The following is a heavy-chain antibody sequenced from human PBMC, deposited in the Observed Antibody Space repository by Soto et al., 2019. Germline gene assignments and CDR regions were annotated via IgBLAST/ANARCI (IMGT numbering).Heavy chain of an antibody. D-gene: IGHD3-22*01. CDR2: ITVGTGNT. CDR3: AAGDSSGYYGG. Sequence: SVKVSCKASGFTFTSSSVQWVRQARGQRLGWIGWITVGTGNTNYAQKFQERVTITRDMSTSTAYMELSNLRSEDTAVYYCAAGDSSGYYGGWGQGTQVTVSS. CDR1: GFTFTSSS. V-gene: IGHV1-58*01. J-gene: IGHJ4*02.